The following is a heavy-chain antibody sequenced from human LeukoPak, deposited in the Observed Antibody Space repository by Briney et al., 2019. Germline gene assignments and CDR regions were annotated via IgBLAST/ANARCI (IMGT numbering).Heavy chain of an antibody. V-gene: IGHV3-21*01. J-gene: IGHJ4*02. CDR1: GFTFSSYS. Sequence: GGSLRLSCAASGFTFSSYSMNWVRQAPGKGLEWVSSISTSSTYIYYADSVKGRFTISRDNAKNSLYLQMNSLRAEDTAVYYCAKDPPFIIGTTFFDYWGQGTLVTVSS. D-gene: IGHD1-20*01. CDR3: AKDPPFIIGTTFFDY. CDR2: ISTSSTYI.